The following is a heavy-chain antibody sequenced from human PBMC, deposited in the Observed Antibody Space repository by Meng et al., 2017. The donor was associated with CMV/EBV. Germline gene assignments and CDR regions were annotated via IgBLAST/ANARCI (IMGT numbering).Heavy chain of an antibody. CDR2: ISSSSSYI. CDR1: GFTFSSYS. CDR3: AGPQPAYYDSSAPKS. D-gene: IGHD3-22*01. J-gene: IGHJ5*02. Sequence: GESLKISCAASGFTFSSYSMNWARQAPGKGLEWVSSISSSSSYIYYADSVKGRFTISRDNAKNSLYLQMNSLRAEDTAVYYCAGPQPAYYDSSAPKSWGQGTLVTVSS. V-gene: IGHV3-21*01.